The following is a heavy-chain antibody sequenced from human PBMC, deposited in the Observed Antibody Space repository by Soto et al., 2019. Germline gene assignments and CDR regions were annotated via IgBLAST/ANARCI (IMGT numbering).Heavy chain of an antibody. D-gene: IGHD2-15*01. V-gene: IGHV3-23*01. CDR3: AKDPRSDGGFDY. CDR1: GFTFSSYA. Sequence: GESLRLSCAASGFTFSSYAMSWVRQAPGKWVEWVSAISGSGGSTYYAGSVQGRFNISRDNSKNTLYLQMNSLRAEDTAVYYCAKDPRSDGGFDYWGQGILVTVS. CDR2: ISGSGGST. J-gene: IGHJ4*02.